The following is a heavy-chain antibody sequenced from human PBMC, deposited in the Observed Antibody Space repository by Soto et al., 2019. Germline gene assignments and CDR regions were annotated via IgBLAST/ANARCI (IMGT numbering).Heavy chain of an antibody. J-gene: IGHJ6*04. D-gene: IGHD3-3*01. CDR1: GYTFTSYY. V-gene: IGHV1-46*03. CDR2: INPSGGST. CDR3: AKEGSTIFGVVSYLDV. Sequence: ASVKVSCKASGYTFTSYYMHWVRQAPGQGLEWMGIINPSGGSTSYAQKIKGRVTMTRDTSTSTVNKELSNLRSEDTAVYYCAKEGSTIFGVVSYLDVWGKGTTVTVSS.